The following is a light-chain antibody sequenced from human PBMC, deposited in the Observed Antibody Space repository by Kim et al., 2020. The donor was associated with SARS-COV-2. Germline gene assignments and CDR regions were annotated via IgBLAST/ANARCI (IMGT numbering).Light chain of an antibody. Sequence: PPCSAAHRCVSSVLAWSQQNTGPAPRVLIYAASARATGIPSRFSGSGSGTDFPLTISNLQSEDFAVYYCQQYAYWRTFGQGTRLEIK. CDR1: RCVSSV. CDR2: AAS. J-gene: IGKJ5*01. CDR3: QQYAYWRT. V-gene: IGKV3-15*01.